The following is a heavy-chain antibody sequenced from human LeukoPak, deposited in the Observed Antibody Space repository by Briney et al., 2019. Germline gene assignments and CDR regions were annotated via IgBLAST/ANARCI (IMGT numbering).Heavy chain of an antibody. Sequence: GASVKVSCKASGYTFTSYDINWVRQATGQGLEWMGWMNPSSGNTGYAQKFQGRVTITRNTSISTAYMELSSLRSEDTAVYYCARGRRAGTTYYYYYMDVWGKGTTVTVSS. D-gene: IGHD1-7*01. CDR2: MNPSSGNT. J-gene: IGHJ6*03. CDR1: GYTFTSYD. CDR3: ARGRRAGTTYYYYYMDV. V-gene: IGHV1-8*03.